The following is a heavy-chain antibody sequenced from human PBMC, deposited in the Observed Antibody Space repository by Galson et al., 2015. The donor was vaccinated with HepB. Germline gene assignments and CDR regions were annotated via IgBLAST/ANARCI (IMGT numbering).Heavy chain of an antibody. D-gene: IGHD4-17*01. J-gene: IGHJ6*02. CDR2: INSDGSST. CDR3: AKDGPVTSDYYGMDV. Sequence: SLRLSCAASGFTFSSYWMHWVRQAPGKGLVWVSRINSDGSSTSYADSVKGRFTISRDDSKNTLYLQMNSLRAEDTAVYYCAKDGPVTSDYYGMDVWGQGTTVTVSS. V-gene: IGHV3-74*01. CDR1: GFTFSSYW.